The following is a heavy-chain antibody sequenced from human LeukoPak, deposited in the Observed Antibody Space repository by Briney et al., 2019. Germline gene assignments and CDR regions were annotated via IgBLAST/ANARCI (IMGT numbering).Heavy chain of an antibody. D-gene: IGHD6-6*01. V-gene: IGHV1-69*13. J-gene: IGHJ6*03. CDR2: IIPIFGTA. CDR3: ARAKDSSSSYYYYYMDV. Sequence: SVKVSCKASGGTFSSYAISWVRQAPGQGLEWMGGIIPIFGTANYAQKFQGRVTITADESTSTAYMELSSLRSEDTAVYYCARAKDSSSSYYYYYMDVWGKGTTVTVPS. CDR1: GGTFSSYA.